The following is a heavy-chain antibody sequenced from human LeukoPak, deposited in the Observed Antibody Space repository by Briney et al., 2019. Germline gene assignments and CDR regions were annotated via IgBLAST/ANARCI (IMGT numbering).Heavy chain of an antibody. D-gene: IGHD6-19*01. CDR3: ARARSAVGVFDP. J-gene: IGHJ5*02. V-gene: IGHV3-53*01. Sequence: PSETLSLTCTVSGGSISSYYWSWVRQAPGKGLEWVSVIYSGGSTYYADSVKGRFTISRDNSKNTLYLQMNSLRAEDTAVYYCARARSAVGVFDPWGQGTLVTVSS. CDR2: IYSGGST. CDR1: GGSISSYY.